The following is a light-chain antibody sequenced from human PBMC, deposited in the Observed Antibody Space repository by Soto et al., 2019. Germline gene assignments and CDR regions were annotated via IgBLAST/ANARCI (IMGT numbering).Light chain of an antibody. V-gene: IGLV2-14*03. CDR1: SSNVGGYNY. CDR3: SSYTTSSTVV. CDR2: XVS. J-gene: IGLJ2*01. Sequence: QSALTQPASVSGSPGQSITISCTGTSSNVGGYNYVSWYQQHPGKAPKLLIYXVSNRPSGVSSXFSASKSGNTASLTISGLQXEXEAXYYCSSYTTSSTVVFGGGTKLTVL.